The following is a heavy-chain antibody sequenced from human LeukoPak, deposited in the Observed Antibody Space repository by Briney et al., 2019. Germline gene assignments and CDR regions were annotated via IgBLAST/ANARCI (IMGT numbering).Heavy chain of an antibody. CDR2: ISYDGSNK. Sequence: PGGSLRLSCAASGFTFSSYAMHWVRQAPGKGLEWVAVISYDGSNKYYADSVKGRFTISRDNSKNTLYLQMNSLRAEDTAVYYXXRARLPALDYYYGMDVWGQGTTVTVSS. CDR1: GFTFSSYA. CDR3: XRARLPALDYYYGMDV. V-gene: IGHV3-30-3*01. J-gene: IGHJ6*02. D-gene: IGHD2-2*01.